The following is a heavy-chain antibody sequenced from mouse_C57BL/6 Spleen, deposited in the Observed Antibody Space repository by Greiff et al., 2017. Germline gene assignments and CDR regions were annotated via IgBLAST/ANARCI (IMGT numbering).Heavy chain of an antibody. J-gene: IGHJ3*01. V-gene: IGHV5-6*01. CDR3: ARHPNGDEGAY. Sequence: EVMLVESGGDLVKPGGSLKLSCAASGFTFSSYGMSWVRQTPDKRLAWVATISSGGSYTYYPDSVKGRFTISRDNAKNTLYLQMSSLKSEDTAMYYCARHPNGDEGAYWGQGTLVTVSA. CDR2: ISSGGSYT. CDR1: GFTFSSYG. D-gene: IGHD4-1*01.